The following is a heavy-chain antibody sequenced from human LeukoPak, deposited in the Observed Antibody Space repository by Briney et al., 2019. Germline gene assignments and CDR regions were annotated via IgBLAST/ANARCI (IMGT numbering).Heavy chain of an antibody. CDR3: AKDSSIVGATDPLY. J-gene: IGHJ4*02. CDR1: GFTFSSYA. CDR2: ISGSGGST. Sequence: GGSLRLSCAASGFTFSSYAMSWVRQAPGKGLEWVSAISGSGGSTYYADSVKGRFTISRDNSKNTLYLQMNSLRAEDTAVYYCAKDSSIVGATDPLYWGQGTLVTVSS. V-gene: IGHV3-23*01. D-gene: IGHD1-26*01.